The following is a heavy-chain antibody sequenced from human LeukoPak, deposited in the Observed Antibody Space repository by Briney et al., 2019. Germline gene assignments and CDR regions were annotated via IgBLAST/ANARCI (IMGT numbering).Heavy chain of an antibody. D-gene: IGHD4-17*01. Sequence: SGPALGNPTQTLTLTCTFSGFSLSTSGMCVSWIRQPPGKALEWLARIDWDDDKYYSTSLKTRLTISQDTSKNQVVLTMTNMDPVDTATYYCARIRVVTTDTTIDYWGQGTLVTVSS. CDR1: GFSLSTSGMC. CDR2: IDWDDDK. V-gene: IGHV2-70*11. J-gene: IGHJ4*02. CDR3: ARIRVVTTDTTIDY.